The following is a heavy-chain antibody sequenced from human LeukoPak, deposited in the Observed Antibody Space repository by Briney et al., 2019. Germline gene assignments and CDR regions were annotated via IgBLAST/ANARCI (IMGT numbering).Heavy chain of an antibody. J-gene: IGHJ5*02. CDR3: ARESYYYDSSGYNWFDP. D-gene: IGHD3-22*01. CDR1: GGSFSGYY. CDR2: INHSGST. V-gene: IGHV4-34*01. Sequence: SETLSLTCAVYGGSFSGYYWSWIRQPPGKELEWIGEINHSGSTNYNPSLKSRVTISVDTSKNQFSLKLSSVTAADTAVYYCARESYYYDSSGYNWFDPWGQGTLVTVSS.